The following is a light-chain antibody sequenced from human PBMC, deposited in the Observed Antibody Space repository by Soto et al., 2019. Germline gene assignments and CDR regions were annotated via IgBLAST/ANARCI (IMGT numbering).Light chain of an antibody. V-gene: IGKV1-39*01. Sequence: DIQMTQSPSSLSASVGDRVTITCRASQSISSYLNWYQQKPGKAPKLLIYAASSLQSGVPSRFSGSGSGTDFTLTISSLQPEYFATYYCQHSYSTPKTFGQGTKVDIK. CDR3: QHSYSTPKT. J-gene: IGKJ1*01. CDR2: AAS. CDR1: QSISSY.